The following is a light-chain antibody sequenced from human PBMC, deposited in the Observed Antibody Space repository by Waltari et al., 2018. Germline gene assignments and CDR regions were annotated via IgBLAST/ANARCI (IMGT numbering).Light chain of an antibody. CDR2: AAS. CDR1: QSISSY. V-gene: IGKV1-39*01. J-gene: IGKJ1*01. Sequence: QMTQSPSSLSASVGDRVTITCRASQSISSYLNWYQQKPGKAPKLLIYAASSLQSGVPSRFSGSGSGTDFTLTISSLQPEDFATYYCQQSYSTPPTFGQGTKVEIK. CDR3: QQSYSTPPT.